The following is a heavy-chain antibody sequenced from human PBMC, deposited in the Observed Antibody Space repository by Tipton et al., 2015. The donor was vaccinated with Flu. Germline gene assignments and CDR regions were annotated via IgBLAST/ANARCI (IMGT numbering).Heavy chain of an antibody. CDR3: ATSSGQWLAFYYSYGMDV. D-gene: IGHD6-19*01. Sequence: QVQLVQSGAEVKKPGASVKVSCKASGYTFTSYDINWVRQATGQGLEWMGWMNPNSGNTGYAQKFQGRVTMTRNTSISTAYMELSSLRSEDTAVYYCATSSGQWLAFYYSYGMDVWGQGTPVTVSS. CDR2: MNPNSGNT. J-gene: IGHJ6*02. CDR1: GYTFTSYD. V-gene: IGHV1-8*01.